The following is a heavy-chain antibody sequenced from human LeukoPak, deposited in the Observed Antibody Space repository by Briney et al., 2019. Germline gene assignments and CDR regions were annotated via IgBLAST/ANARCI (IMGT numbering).Heavy chain of an antibody. CDR1: GGSLSGYY. CDR2: VNNSGST. V-gene: IGHV4-34*01. CDR3: ARVRRRRYSGYDPAFDI. Sequence: SETLSLTCAVYGGSLSGYYWCWIRHPPGKGLEWVWEVNNSGSTNYNTSLKSRVTISVDTSKNQFSLKLSSVPAADTAVYYCARVRRRRYSGYDPAFDIWGQGTMVTVSS. J-gene: IGHJ3*02. D-gene: IGHD5-12*01.